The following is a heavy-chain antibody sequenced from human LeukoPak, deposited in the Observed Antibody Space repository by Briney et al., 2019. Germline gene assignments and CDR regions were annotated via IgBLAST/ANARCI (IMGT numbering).Heavy chain of an antibody. Sequence: PSETLSLTCAVSGNSISSAYYWGWIRQPPGKGLEWIGSIYHSGNTYYNPSLKSRVTISVDASKNQFSLKLSSVTAADTAVYYCARAQYSSSSGYYYYYMDVWGKGTTVTVSS. CDR1: GNSISSAYY. D-gene: IGHD6-13*01. V-gene: IGHV4-38-2*01. CDR3: ARAQYSSSSGYYYYYMDV. J-gene: IGHJ6*03. CDR2: IYHSGNT.